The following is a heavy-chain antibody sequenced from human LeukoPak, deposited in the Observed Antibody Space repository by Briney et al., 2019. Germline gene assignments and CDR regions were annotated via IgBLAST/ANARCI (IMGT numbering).Heavy chain of an antibody. CDR2: INNNGGTT. Sequence: GGSLRLSCSASGFTFTSYAMHWVRQAPGKGLQYVSAINNNGGTTFYADSVKGRFTISRDNSKNTLYLQMSSLRAEDTAVYYCAREGMAGTGYFDYWGQGTLVTVSS. J-gene: IGHJ4*02. D-gene: IGHD6-19*01. V-gene: IGHV3-64D*06. CDR1: GFTFTSYA. CDR3: AREGMAGTGYFDY.